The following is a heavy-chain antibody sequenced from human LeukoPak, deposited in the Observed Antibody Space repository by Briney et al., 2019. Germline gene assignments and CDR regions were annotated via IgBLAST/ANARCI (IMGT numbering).Heavy chain of an antibody. CDR1: GFTFSNYW. CDR2: IKQDGSEK. CDR3: ARDRWELLSNSYPSCGLDV. D-gene: IGHD2-15*01. Sequence: GGSLRLSCAASGFTFSNYWMSWVRQAPGKGLEWVANIKQDGSEKCYVDSVKGRFTISRDNAKNSLYLQMNSLRAEDTAVYYCARDRWELLSNSYPSCGLDVWGQGTTVTVSS. V-gene: IGHV3-7*01. J-gene: IGHJ6*02.